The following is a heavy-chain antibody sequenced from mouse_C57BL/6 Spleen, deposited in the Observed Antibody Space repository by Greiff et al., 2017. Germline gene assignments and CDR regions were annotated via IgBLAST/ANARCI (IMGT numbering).Heavy chain of an antibody. D-gene: IGHD2-4*01. CDR2: INPYNGDT. CDR3: ARSDDYGAWFAY. J-gene: IGHJ3*01. Sequence: EVQLQESGPELVKPGDSVKISCKASGYSFTGYFMNWVMQSHGKSLEWIGRINPYNGDTFYNQKFKGKATLTVDKSSSTAHMELRSLTSEDSAVYYCARSDDYGAWFAYWGQGTLVTVSA. V-gene: IGHV1-20*01. CDR1: GYSFTGYF.